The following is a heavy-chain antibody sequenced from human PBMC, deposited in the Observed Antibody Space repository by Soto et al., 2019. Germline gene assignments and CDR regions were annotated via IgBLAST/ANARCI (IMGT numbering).Heavy chain of an antibody. J-gene: IGHJ4*02. Sequence: GGSLRLSCAVSGFTFDDNAMHWVRQAPEKGLEWVSGINWKSDIGYADSVKGRVTISRDNAENSLYLQMNSLRAEDTALYYCAISQDRGGRTTFIYWGQGTQITVSS. V-gene: IGHV3-9*01. CDR3: AISQDRGGRTTFIY. CDR2: INWKSDI. D-gene: IGHD3-16*01. CDR1: GFTFDDNA.